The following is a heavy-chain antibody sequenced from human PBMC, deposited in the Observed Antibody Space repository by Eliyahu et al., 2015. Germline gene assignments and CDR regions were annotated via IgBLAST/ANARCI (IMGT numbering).Heavy chain of an antibody. CDR1: GFXFSSYG. D-gene: IGHD4-17*01. CDR3: ARDRDYGDPPDY. V-gene: IGHV3-33*01. CDR2: IWYDGSNK. J-gene: IGHJ4*02. Sequence: QVQLVESGGGVVXPGRSLRLXCAASGFXFSSYGMHWVRQAPGKGLEWVAVIWYDGSNKYYADSVKGRFTISRDNSKNTLYLQMNSLRAEDTAVYYCARDRDYGDPPDYWGQGTLVTVSS.